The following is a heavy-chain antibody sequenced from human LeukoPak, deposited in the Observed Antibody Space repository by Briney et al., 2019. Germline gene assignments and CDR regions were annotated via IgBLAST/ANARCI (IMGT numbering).Heavy chain of an antibody. V-gene: IGHV3-30*18. CDR1: GFTFSSFA. CDR2: IPYDGSAK. Sequence: GGSLRLSCAASGFTFSSFAMHWLRQAPGKGPEWAAVIPYDGSAKYYADSVRGRFTISRDDSKNTLYLQMNSLRPEDTAIYYCVKGSVAYTGGHFDYWGQGTLVTVSS. D-gene: IGHD2-15*01. J-gene: IGHJ4*02. CDR3: VKGSVAYTGGHFDY.